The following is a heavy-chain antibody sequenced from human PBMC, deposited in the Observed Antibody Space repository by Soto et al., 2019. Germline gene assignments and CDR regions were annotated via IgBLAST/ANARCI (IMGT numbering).Heavy chain of an antibody. CDR3: ARVRTIFGVVTYYYYGMDV. V-gene: IGHV4-34*01. CDR1: GGSFRGYY. CDR2: INHSGST. J-gene: IGHJ6*02. Sequence: SEPLSLSCSVYGGSFRGYYWSWIRKPPGKGLEWIGEINHSGSTNYNPSLKSRVTISVDTSKNQFSLKLSSVTAADTAVYYCARVRTIFGVVTYYYYGMDVWGQGTTVTVSS. D-gene: IGHD3-3*01.